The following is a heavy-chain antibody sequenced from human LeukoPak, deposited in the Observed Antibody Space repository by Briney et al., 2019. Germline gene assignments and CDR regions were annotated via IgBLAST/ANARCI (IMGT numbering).Heavy chain of an antibody. CDR3: ARDRDILTGYRDHYYYYGMDV. CDR2: IIPIFGTA. J-gene: IGHJ6*02. Sequence: SVRVSCKASGGTFSSYAISWVRQAPGQGLEWMGGIIPIFGTANYAQKFQGRVTITADESTSTAYMELSSLRSEDTAVYYCARDRDILTGYRDHYYYYGMDVWGQGTTVTVSS. D-gene: IGHD3-9*01. V-gene: IGHV1-69*13. CDR1: GGTFSSYA.